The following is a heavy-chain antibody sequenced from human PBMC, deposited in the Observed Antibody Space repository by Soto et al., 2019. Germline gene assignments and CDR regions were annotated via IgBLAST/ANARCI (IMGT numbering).Heavy chain of an antibody. CDR3: VRVKETRGWGEFDY. V-gene: IGHV3-74*01. CDR2: INGDGSVT. Sequence: EVQLVESGGGLVQPGGSLRLSCTASGFTFSGFWMHWVRQAPGKGLVWVSRINGDGSVTNYADSVKGRFTISRDNAKNTLYLQMNSLRVEDTAVYYCVRVKETRGWGEFDYGGQGTLVTVSS. D-gene: IGHD6-19*01. CDR1: GFTFSGFW. J-gene: IGHJ4*02.